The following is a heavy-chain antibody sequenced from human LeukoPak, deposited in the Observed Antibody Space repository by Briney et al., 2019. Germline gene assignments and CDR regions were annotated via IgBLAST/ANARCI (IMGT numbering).Heavy chain of an antibody. CDR2: ISGSGGST. CDR3: AKRVMVDYYDSSGYYYAYYFDY. J-gene: IGHJ4*02. D-gene: IGHD3-22*01. Sequence: GGSLRLSCAASGFTFSSYAMSWVRQAPGKGLEWVSAISGSGGSTYYADSVKVRFTISRDNSKNTLYLQMNSLRAEDTAVYGCAKRVMVDYYDSSGYYYAYYFDYWGQGTLVTVSS. CDR1: GFTFSSYA. V-gene: IGHV3-23*01.